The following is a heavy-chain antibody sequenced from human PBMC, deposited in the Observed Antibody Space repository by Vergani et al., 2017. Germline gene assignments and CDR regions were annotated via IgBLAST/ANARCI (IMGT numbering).Heavy chain of an antibody. CDR1: GFTFSSYA. D-gene: IGHD2-15*01. CDR3: ARVVCSGGSCYSGGEWFDP. J-gene: IGHJ5*02. Sequence: QVQLVESGGGVVQPGRSLRLSCAASGFTFSSYAMHWVRQAPGKGLEWVAVISYDGSNKYYADSVKGRFTISRDNSKNTLYLQMNSLRAEDTAVYYCARVVCSGGSCYSGGEWFDPWGQGTLVTVSS. V-gene: IGHV3-30-3*01. CDR2: ISYDGSNK.